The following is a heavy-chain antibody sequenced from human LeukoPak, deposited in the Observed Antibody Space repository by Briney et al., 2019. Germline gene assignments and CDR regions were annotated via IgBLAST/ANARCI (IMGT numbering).Heavy chain of an antibody. J-gene: IGHJ4*02. CDR3: ARPLLWFGELLYSLDY. D-gene: IGHD3-10*01. Sequence: GGSLRLSCAASGFTFSSYGMHWVRQAPGKGLEWVAVIWYDGSNKYYADSVKGRFTISRDNSKNTLYLQMNSLRAEDTAVYYCARPLLWFGELLYSLDYWGQGTLVTVS. CDR1: GFTFSSYG. V-gene: IGHV3-33*01. CDR2: IWYDGSNK.